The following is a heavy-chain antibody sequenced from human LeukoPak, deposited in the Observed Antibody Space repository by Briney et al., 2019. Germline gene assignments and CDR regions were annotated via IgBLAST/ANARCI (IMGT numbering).Heavy chain of an antibody. D-gene: IGHD1-26*01. CDR1: GFTFSNYG. J-gene: IGHJ4*02. CDR2: ISYDGSNK. CDR3: AKNSGSTAL. Sequence: PGGSLRLSCAASGFTFSNYGMHWVRQAPGKGLEWVSVISYDGSNKYYADSVKSRFTISRDNSKNTLYLQMNSLRAEDTAMYYCAKNSGSTALWGQGTLVTVSS. V-gene: IGHV3-30*18.